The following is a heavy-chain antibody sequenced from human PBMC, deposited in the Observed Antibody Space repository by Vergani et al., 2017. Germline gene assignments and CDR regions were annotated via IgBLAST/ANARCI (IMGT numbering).Heavy chain of an antibody. CDR3: AKHFRGWGIDY. CDR2: IQFDGSNQ. D-gene: IGHD3-16*01. J-gene: IGHJ4*02. CDR1: GFTLSNYD. Sequence: QVQLVESGGGVVQRGGYLRLSCATSGFTLSNYDMQWIRQGPGKGLEFVAFIQFDGSNQYYADSVKGRFTLSRDFSKNTLDLQMNSLRTDDTATYYFAKHFRGWGIDYWGQGTQVIVS. V-gene: IGHV3-30*02.